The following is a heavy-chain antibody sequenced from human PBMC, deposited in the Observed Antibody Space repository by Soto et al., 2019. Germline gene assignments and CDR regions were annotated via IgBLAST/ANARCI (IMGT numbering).Heavy chain of an antibody. CDR2: IYYSGST. J-gene: IGHJ4*02. CDR1: GGSISSYY. Sequence: PSETLSLTCTVSGGSISSYYWSWIRQPPGKGLEWIGYIYYSGSTNYNPSLKSRVTISVDTSKNQFSLKLSSVTAADTAVYYCARGRITMVRGVITTPLDYWGQGTLVTVS. CDR3: ARGRITMVRGVITTPLDY. V-gene: IGHV4-59*01. D-gene: IGHD3-10*01.